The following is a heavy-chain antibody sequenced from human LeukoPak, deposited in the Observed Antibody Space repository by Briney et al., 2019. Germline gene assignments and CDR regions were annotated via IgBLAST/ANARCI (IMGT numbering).Heavy chain of an antibody. CDR1: GFIFGDYV. CDR3: TRVVSGGNSGD. V-gene: IGHV3-49*04. Sequence: PGRSLRLSCTTSGFIFGDYVMNWVRQAPGKGLEWVGLIGSKAYGGTTDYAASVKGRFNISRDDSKSIAYLQMNSLKTEDTAVYYCTRVVSGGNSGDWGQGTLVTVSS. D-gene: IGHD4-23*01. CDR2: IGSKAYGGTT. J-gene: IGHJ4*02.